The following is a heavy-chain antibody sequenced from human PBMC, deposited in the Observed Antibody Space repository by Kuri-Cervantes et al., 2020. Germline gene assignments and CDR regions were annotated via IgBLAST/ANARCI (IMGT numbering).Heavy chain of an antibody. D-gene: IGHD3-3*01. CDR1: GFTFSNAW. CDR3: ARAEKYYNFWSGYSDGWFDP. Sequence: LSLTCAASGFTFSNAWMSWVRQAPGKGLEWVANIKQDGSEKYYVDSVKGRFTISRDNAKNSLYLQMNSLRAEDTAVYYCARAEKYYNFWSGYSDGWFDPWGQGTLVTVSS. CDR2: IKQDGSEK. J-gene: IGHJ5*02. V-gene: IGHV3-7*01.